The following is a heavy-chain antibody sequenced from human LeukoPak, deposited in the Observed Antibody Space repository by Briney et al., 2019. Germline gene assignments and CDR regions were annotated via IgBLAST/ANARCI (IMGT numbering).Heavy chain of an antibody. J-gene: IGHJ4*02. CDR1: GFTFDDYA. CDR2: TSWNSGSI. Sequence: PGRSLRLSCAASGFTFDDYAMHWVRQAPGKGLEWVSGTSWNSGSIGYADSVKGRFTISRDNAKNSLYLQMNSLRAEDTALYYCAKVPQRYSSGWYGSGVDYWGQGTLVTVSS. CDR3: AKVPQRYSSGWYGSGVDY. D-gene: IGHD6-19*01. V-gene: IGHV3-9*01.